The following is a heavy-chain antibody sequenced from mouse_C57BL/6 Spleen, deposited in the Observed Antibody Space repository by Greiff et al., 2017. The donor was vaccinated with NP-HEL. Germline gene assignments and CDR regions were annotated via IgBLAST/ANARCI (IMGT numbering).Heavy chain of an antibody. CDR2: IYPGDGDT. CDR3: AREGCALDSSGYYAMDY. V-gene: IGHV1-80*01. CDR1: GYAFSSYW. J-gene: IGHJ4*01. D-gene: IGHD3-2*02. Sequence: VKLQESGAELVKPGASVKISCKASGYAFSSYWMNWVKQRPGKGLEWIGQIYPGDGDTNYNGKFKGKATLTADKSSSTAYMQLSSLTSEDSAVYFCAREGCALDSSGYYAMDYWGQGTSVTVSS.